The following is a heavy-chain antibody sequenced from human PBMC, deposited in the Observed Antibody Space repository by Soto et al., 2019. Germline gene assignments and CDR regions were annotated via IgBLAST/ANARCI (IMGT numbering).Heavy chain of an antibody. D-gene: IGHD2-2*01. J-gene: IGHJ5*02. V-gene: IGHV4-30-2*01. CDR2: IYHSGST. Sequence: SETLSLTCAVSGGSISGVCVSWSWIRQPPGKGLEWIGYIYHSGSTYYNPSLKSRVTITVDRSKNQFSLKLSSVTAADTAVYYCARVPDRWGQGTLVTVSS. CDR1: GGSISGVCVS. CDR3: ARVPDR.